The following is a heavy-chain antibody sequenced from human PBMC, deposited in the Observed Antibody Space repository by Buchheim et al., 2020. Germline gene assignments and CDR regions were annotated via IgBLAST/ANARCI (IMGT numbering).Heavy chain of an antibody. J-gene: IGHJ5*02. Sequence: QVQLVESGGGVVQPGRSLRLSCAASGFTFSSYCMHWVRQAPGKGLEWVAVISYDGSNKYYADSVKGRFTISRDNSKNTLYLQMTRRGAEDTAEYYWAKDGKDGYNRNWFDPWGQGTL. D-gene: IGHD5-24*01. CDR3: AKDGKDGYNRNWFDP. CDR2: ISYDGSNK. CDR1: GFTFSSYC. V-gene: IGHV3-30*18.